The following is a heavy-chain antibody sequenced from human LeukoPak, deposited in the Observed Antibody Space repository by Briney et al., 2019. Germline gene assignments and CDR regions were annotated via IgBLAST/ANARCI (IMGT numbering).Heavy chain of an antibody. CDR2: IYFSGST. Sequence: PSETLSLTCTVSGGSMSSYHWSWIRQPPRKGLECIGYIYFSGSTNYNPSLKSRVTISVDTSKNQFSLKLSSVTAADTAVYYCARVGYSGYNDIWGQGTMVTVSS. CDR3: ARVGYSGYNDI. J-gene: IGHJ3*02. V-gene: IGHV4-59*01. CDR1: GGSMSSYH. D-gene: IGHD5-12*01.